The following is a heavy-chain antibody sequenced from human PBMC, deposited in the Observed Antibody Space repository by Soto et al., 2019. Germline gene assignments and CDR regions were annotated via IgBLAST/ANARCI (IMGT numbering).Heavy chain of an antibody. J-gene: IGHJ4*02. V-gene: IGHV1-18*01. CDR3: AIVFRVYAPKGGYDY. Sequence: ASVKVSCKASGYTFTSYGISWVRQAPGQGLEWMGWISAYNGNTNYAQKLQGRVTMTTDTSTSTAYMELRSLRSDDTAVYYCAIVFRVYAPKGGYDYWGQGTLVTVSS. CDR2: ISAYNGNT. CDR1: GYTFTSYG. D-gene: IGHD2-8*01.